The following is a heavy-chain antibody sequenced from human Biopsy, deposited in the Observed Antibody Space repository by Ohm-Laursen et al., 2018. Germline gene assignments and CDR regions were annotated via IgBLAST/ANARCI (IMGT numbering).Heavy chain of an antibody. CDR2: IYNTETT. J-gene: IGHJ5*02. CDR3: ARHPTGFWFDP. CDR1: GGSISSSTTYY. V-gene: IGHV4-39*01. Sequence: GTLSLTCTVSGGSISSSTTYYWAWLRQPPGKGLEWIGSIYNTETTFYNPSLKSRVTISVDTSTNQFSLKVSFVTAADTALYFCARHPTGFWFDPWGHGTLVTVSS.